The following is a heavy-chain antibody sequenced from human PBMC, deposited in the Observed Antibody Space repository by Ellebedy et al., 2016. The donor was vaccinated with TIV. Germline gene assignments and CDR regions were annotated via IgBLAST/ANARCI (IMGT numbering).Heavy chain of an antibody. CDR1: GYSFTTYW. CDR2: IYPGESNV. CDR3: ARRTTVATGWTI. J-gene: IGHJ6*02. Sequence: GESLKISCKGSGYSFTTYWIGWVRQMPGKGLEWMGIIYPGESNVIYSPSFQGQVTIAADKSISTAYLRWSSLKASDTAMYYCARRTTVATGWTIWGQGTTVTVSS. D-gene: IGHD4-17*01. V-gene: IGHV5-51*01.